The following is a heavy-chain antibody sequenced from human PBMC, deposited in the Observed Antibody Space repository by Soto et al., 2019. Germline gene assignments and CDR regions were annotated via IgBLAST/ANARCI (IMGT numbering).Heavy chain of an antibody. CDR3: ARAGFSTSWLGILAPGVHGVEIDY. Sequence: QVQLVQSGAEVKKTGASVEVSCKASGYTFISYGISWVRQAPGQGLEWMGWISADNGKTNYAQKFQGRVTMTTDTSTSTAYVELRSLRSDDTAVYYCARAGFSTSWLGILAPGVHGVEIDYWGQGTLVTVSS. D-gene: IGHD6-13*01. CDR2: ISADNGKT. CDR1: GYTFISYG. V-gene: IGHV1-18*01. J-gene: IGHJ4*02.